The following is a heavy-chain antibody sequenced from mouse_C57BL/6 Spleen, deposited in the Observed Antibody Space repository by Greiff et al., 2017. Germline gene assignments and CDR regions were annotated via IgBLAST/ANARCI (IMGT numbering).Heavy chain of an antibody. CDR2: IYPRSGNT. D-gene: IGHD2-3*01. CDR3: APRVTPGRNY. V-gene: IGHV1-81*01. CDR1: GYTFTGYG. J-gene: IGHJ2*01. Sequence: QVQLQQSGAELARPGASVKLSCKASGYTFTGYGISWVKQRTGQGLEWIGGIYPRSGNTHYNEKFKGKATLTADKSSSTAYMELRSLTSEDSAVYFCAPRVTPGRNYWGQGTTLTVSS.